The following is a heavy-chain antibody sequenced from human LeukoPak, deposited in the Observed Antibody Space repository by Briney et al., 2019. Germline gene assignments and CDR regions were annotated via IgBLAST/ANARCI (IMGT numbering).Heavy chain of an antibody. CDR1: GFTFNSYT. Sequence: PGGSLRLSCAASGFTFNSYTMHWVRQAPGKGLEYVSAIISHGGSTHYADSVKGRFTISRDNSWNTLYLQMDCLRAEDMAVYYCARVKMGATVSDYYHYYLDVWGKGTTVTVSS. V-gene: IGHV3-64*02. CDR2: IISHGGST. J-gene: IGHJ6*03. CDR3: ARVKMGATVSDYYHYYLDV. D-gene: IGHD1-26*01.